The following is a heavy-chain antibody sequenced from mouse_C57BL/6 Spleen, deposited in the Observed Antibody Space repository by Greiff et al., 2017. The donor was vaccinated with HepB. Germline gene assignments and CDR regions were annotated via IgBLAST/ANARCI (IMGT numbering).Heavy chain of an antibody. V-gene: IGHV1-42*01. CDR1: GYSFTGYY. CDR2: INPSTGGT. J-gene: IGHJ1*03. CDR3: ARRNWDLYFDV. D-gene: IGHD4-1*01. Sequence: EVQLQQSGPELVKPGASVKISCKASGYSFTGYYMNWVKQSPEKSLEWIGEINPSTGGTTYNQKFKAKATLTVDKSSSTAYMQLKSLTSEDSAVYYCARRNWDLYFDVWGTGTTVTVSS.